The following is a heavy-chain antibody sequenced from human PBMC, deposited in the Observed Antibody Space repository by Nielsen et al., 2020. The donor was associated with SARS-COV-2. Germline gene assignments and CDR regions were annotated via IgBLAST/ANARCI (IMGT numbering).Heavy chain of an antibody. D-gene: IGHD2-2*02. CDR2: INHSGST. CDR1: GGSFSGYY. V-gene: IGHV4-34*01. CDR3: ARDRQGYNYYYGMDV. J-gene: IGHJ6*02. Sequence: SETLSLTCAVYGGSFSGYYWSWIRQPPGKGLEWIGEINHSGSTNYNPSLKSRVTISVDTSKNQFSLRLASVTAADTAHYFCARDRQGYNYYYGMDVWGQGTTVTVS.